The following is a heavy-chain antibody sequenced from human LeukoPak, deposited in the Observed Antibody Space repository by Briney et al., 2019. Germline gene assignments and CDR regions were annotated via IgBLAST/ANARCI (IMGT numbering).Heavy chain of an antibody. CDR3: ARDRGYTARSGFDY. J-gene: IGHJ4*02. Sequence: SETLSLTCAVSGGSISSSNWWSWIRQPPGKGLEWIGEIYHSGSTNYNPSLKSRVTISVDKSKTQFSLKLSSVTAADTAVYYCARDRGYTARSGFDYWGQGTLVTVSS. CDR2: IYHSGST. CDR1: GGSISSSNW. V-gene: IGHV4-4*02. D-gene: IGHD2-2*02.